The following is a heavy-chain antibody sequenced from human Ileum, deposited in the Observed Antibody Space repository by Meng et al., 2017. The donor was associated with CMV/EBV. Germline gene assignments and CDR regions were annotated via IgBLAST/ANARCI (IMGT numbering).Heavy chain of an antibody. CDR1: GFTVSSTF. Sequence: GESLKISCDASGFTVSSTFMSWVRQAPGKGLELVSVIYAAGNTYYADSVKGRFTISRDSSRNTVYLQMNSLRVDDTAVYYCARDHHSQHFDCWGQGTLVTVSS. V-gene: IGHV3-53*05. J-gene: IGHJ4*02. D-gene: IGHD2-2*01. CDR2: IYAAGNT. CDR3: ARDHHSQHFDC.